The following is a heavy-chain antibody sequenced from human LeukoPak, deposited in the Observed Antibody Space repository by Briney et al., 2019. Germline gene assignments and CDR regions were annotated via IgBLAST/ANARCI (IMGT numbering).Heavy chain of an antibody. CDR2: ISGSGGST. Sequence: GGSLRLSCAASGLTFSSYAMSWVRQAPGKGLEWVSAISGSGGSTYYADSVKGRFTISRDNSKNTLYLQMNSLRAEDTAVYYCAKDRSYSSSWYWWFDPWGQGTLVTASS. CDR1: GLTFSSYA. CDR3: AKDRSYSSSWYWWFDP. D-gene: IGHD6-13*01. V-gene: IGHV3-23*01. J-gene: IGHJ5*02.